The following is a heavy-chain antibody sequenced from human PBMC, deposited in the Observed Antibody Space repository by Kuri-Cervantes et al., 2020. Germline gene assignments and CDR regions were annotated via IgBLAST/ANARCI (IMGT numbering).Heavy chain of an antibody. J-gene: IGHJ4*02. D-gene: IGHD2-15*01. V-gene: IGHV3-23*01. Sequence: GGSLRLSCAASGFTFSTYAMAWVRQAPGKGLEWVSLISWDGGSTYYADSVKGRFTISRDNSKNTLYLQMNSLRAEDTAVYYCAKSRAMFCSGGSCYFDFWGQGTLVTVSS. CDR2: ISWDGGST. CDR3: AKSRAMFCSGGSCYFDF. CDR1: GFTFSTYA.